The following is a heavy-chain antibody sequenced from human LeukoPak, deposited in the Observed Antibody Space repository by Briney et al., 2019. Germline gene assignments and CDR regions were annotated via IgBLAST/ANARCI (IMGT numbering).Heavy chain of an antibody. CDR2: ISYDGSNK. Sequence: GGSLRLSCAASGFTFSSYGMHWVRQAPGKGLEWMAVISYDGSNKYYADSVKGRFTISRDNSKNTLYLQMNSLRAEDTAVYYCAKDLTAAAANGNWFDPWGQGTLVTVSS. J-gene: IGHJ5*02. CDR3: AKDLTAAAANGNWFDP. D-gene: IGHD6-13*01. CDR1: GFTFSSYG. V-gene: IGHV3-30*18.